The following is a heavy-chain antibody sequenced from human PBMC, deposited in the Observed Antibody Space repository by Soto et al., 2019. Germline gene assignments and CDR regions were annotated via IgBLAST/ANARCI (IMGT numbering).Heavy chain of an antibody. CDR2: ISYDVSNK. CDR1: GFTFSSYA. D-gene: IGHD3-16*01. Sequence: PGGSLRLSCAASGFTFSSYAMHWVRQAPGKGLEWVAVISYDVSNKYYADSVKGRFTISRDNSKNTLYLQMNSLRAEDTAVYYCARDIRVWATLYYYGMDVWGQGTKVTVSS. V-gene: IGHV3-30-3*01. J-gene: IGHJ6*02. CDR3: ARDIRVWATLYYYGMDV.